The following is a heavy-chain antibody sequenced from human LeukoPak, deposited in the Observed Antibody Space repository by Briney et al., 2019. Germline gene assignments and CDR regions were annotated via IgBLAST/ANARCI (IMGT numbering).Heavy chain of an antibody. J-gene: IGHJ6*03. D-gene: IGHD2-15*01. Sequence: GASVKVSCKASGGTFSSYAISWVRQAPGQGLEWMGGIIPIFGTANYAQKFQGRVTITADESTSTAYMELSSLRSEDTAVYYCARGRVAPKGPYYYYMDVWGKGTTVTISS. CDR2: IIPIFGTA. CDR3: ARGRVAPKGPYYYYMDV. CDR1: GGTFSSYA. V-gene: IGHV1-69*13.